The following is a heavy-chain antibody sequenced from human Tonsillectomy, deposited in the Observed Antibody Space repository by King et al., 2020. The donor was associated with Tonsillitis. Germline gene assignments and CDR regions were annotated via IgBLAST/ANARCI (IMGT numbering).Heavy chain of an antibody. D-gene: IGHD3-3*01. CDR1: GFTFSSYE. V-gene: IGHV3-48*03. CDR2: ISSSGSTI. CDR3: ARERLRAEYDFWSAAIPTDAFDI. Sequence: VQLVESGGGLVQPGGSLRLSCAASGFTFSSYEMNWVRQAPGKGLEWVSYISSSGSTIYYADSVKGRFTISRDNAKNSLYLQMNSLRAGDTAVYYCARERLRAEYDFWSAAIPTDAFDIWGQGTMVTDSS. J-gene: IGHJ3*02.